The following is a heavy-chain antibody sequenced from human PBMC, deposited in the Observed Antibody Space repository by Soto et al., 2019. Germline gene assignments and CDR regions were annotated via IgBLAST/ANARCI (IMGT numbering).Heavy chain of an antibody. V-gene: IGHV4-59*01. D-gene: IGHD3-22*01. J-gene: IGHJ4*02. Sequence: TLSLTCTVSGGSISSYYWSWIRQPPGKGLEWIGYIYYSGSTNYNPSLKSRVTISVDTSKNQFSLKLSSVTAADTAVYYCARVGYYYDSSVPFDYWGQGTLVTVSS. CDR3: ARVGYYYDSSVPFDY. CDR1: GGSISSYY. CDR2: IYYSGST.